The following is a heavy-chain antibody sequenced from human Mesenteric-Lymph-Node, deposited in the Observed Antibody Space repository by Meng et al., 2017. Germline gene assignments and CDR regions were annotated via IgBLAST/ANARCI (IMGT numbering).Heavy chain of an antibody. CDR2: IYYSGST. CDR3: ARIVGVPGWFDP. CDR1: GGSISSGDYY. D-gene: IGHD1-26*01. J-gene: IGHJ5*02. Sequence: QVQLQESGPGLVKPSQTLSLTCSVSGGSISSGDYYWSWIRQPPGKGLEWIGYIYYSGSTQYNPSLKSRITISRDMSKNQFSLKLSSVTAADTAVYYCARIVGVPGWFDPWGQGTLVTVFS. V-gene: IGHV4-30-4*01.